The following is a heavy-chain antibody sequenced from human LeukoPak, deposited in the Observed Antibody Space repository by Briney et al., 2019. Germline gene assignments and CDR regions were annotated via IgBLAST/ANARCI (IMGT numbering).Heavy chain of an antibody. CDR1: GFTFSSYW. J-gene: IGHJ4*02. CDR2: INSDGSST. D-gene: IGHD6-19*01. Sequence: PGGSLRLSCAASGFTFSSYWMHWVRQAPGKGLVWVSRINSDGSSTSYADSVKGRFTISRDNAKNTLYLQMNSLRAEDTAVYYCARDEAAAPSGIAVAGTNLDYWGQGTLVTVPS. V-gene: IGHV3-74*01. CDR3: ARDEAAAPSGIAVAGTNLDY.